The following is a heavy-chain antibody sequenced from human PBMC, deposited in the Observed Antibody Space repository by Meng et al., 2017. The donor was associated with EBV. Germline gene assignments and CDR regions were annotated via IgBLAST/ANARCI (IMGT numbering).Heavy chain of an antibody. D-gene: IGHD6-13*01. V-gene: IGHV1-69*14. CDR3: ARAEIAAAGRLDY. CDR2: IIPIFGTA. J-gene: IGHJ4*02. CDR1: GGTFSSYA. Sequence: VQLVQSGRGGKKPGSSVKVSCKASGGTFSSYAISWVRQAPGQGLEWMGGIIPIFGTANYAQKFQGRVTITADKSTSTAYMELSSLRSEDTAVYYCARAEIAAAGRLDYWGQGTLVTVSS.